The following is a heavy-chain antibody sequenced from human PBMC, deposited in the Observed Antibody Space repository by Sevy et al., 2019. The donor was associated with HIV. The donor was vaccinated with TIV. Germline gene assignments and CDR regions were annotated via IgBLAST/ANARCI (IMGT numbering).Heavy chain of an antibody. Sequence: GGSLRLSCAASGFPFSNFAMSWVRQAPGKGLEWVAVISYDGINKYYADSVKGRFTISRDNSKNTLYLQMNSLRAEDTAVYYCARDRDIVVVVAATRWGLDVWGQGTTVTVSS. J-gene: IGHJ6*02. CDR3: ARDRDIVVVVAATRWGLDV. V-gene: IGHV3-30-3*01. D-gene: IGHD2-15*01. CDR2: ISYDGINK. CDR1: GFPFSNFA.